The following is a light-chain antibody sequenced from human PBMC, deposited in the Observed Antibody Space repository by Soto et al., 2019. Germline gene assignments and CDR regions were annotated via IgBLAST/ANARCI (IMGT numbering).Light chain of an antibody. CDR2: GAS. V-gene: IGKV3-20*01. CDR3: QQYGSSPPFT. Sequence: EIVLTQSPGTLSLSPGERATLSCRASQSVSSSYLAWYQQKPGQAPRLLIYGASIRATGIADRFSGSGSGTDLLLCISRLEPEDFAVYYCQQYGSSPPFTFGPGTKVDIK. J-gene: IGKJ3*01. CDR1: QSVSSSY.